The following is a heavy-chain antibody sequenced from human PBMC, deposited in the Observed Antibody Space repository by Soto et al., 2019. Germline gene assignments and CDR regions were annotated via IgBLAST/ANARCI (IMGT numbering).Heavy chain of an antibody. D-gene: IGHD3-16*02. CDR3: ARQNFYDYIWGSYRIFWFDP. Sequence: SETLSLTCAVYGGSFSGYYWSWIRQPPGKGLEWIGEINHSGSTNYNPSLKSRVTISVDTSKNQFSLKLSSVTAADTAVYYCARQNFYDYIWGSYRIFWFDPWGQGTLLTVSS. CDR2: INHSGST. J-gene: IGHJ5*02. V-gene: IGHV4-34*01. CDR1: GGSFSGYY.